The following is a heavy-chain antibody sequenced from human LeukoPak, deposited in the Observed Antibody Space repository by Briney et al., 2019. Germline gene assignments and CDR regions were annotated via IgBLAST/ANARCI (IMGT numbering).Heavy chain of an antibody. V-gene: IGHV4-59*01. D-gene: IGHD2-21*01. CDR3: AKASGDIRFDY. CDR1: GGSISTYY. CDR2: IYYSGST. Sequence: SETLSLTCTVSGGSISTYYWSWIRQSPGKTLEWIGYIYYSGSTNYNPSLESRVTISVDTSKNHFSLKLSSVTAADTAVYYCAKASGDIRFDYWGQGTLVTVSS. J-gene: IGHJ4*02.